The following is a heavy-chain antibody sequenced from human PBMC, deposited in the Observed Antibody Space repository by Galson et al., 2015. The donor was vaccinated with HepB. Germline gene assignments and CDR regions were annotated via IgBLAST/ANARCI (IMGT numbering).Heavy chain of an antibody. CDR3: ARGGPGGHLSFDI. V-gene: IGHV4-59*02. J-gene: IGHJ3*02. D-gene: IGHD4-23*01. Sequence: ETLSLTCAVSGGSVTNVYWNWVRQPPGKGLEWLGYVYNRDIAKYDSSLKSRLTISLDTSQNHFSLKLVSVTAADTAVYFCARGGPGGHLSFDIWGQGRLVTVSP. CDR1: GGSVTNVY. CDR2: VYNRDIA.